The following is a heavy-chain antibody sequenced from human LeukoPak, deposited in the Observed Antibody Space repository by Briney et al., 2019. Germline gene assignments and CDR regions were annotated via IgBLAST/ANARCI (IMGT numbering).Heavy chain of an antibody. Sequence: GGSLRLSCAASGFTFSSYAMSWVRQAPGKGLEWVSAISGSGGSTYYADSVKGRFTISRDNSKNTLYLQMNSLRAEDTAVYYCAKSMDRGVIIPIFDYWGQGTLVTVSS. CDR2: ISGSGGST. V-gene: IGHV3-23*01. J-gene: IGHJ4*02. D-gene: IGHD3-10*01. CDR1: GFTFSSYA. CDR3: AKSMDRGVIIPIFDY.